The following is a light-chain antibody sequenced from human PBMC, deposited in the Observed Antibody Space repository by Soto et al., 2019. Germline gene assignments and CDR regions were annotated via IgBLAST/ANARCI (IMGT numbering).Light chain of an antibody. J-gene: IGKJ5*01. Sequence: DIHMTQSPSSLSASVWDRVTITCQASQDISNYLNWYQQKPGKAPKLLIYDASNLETGVPSRFSGSGSGTDFTFTISSLQPEDIATYYCQQYDNLPITFGQGTRLEI. V-gene: IGKV1-33*01. CDR3: QQYDNLPIT. CDR2: DAS. CDR1: QDISNY.